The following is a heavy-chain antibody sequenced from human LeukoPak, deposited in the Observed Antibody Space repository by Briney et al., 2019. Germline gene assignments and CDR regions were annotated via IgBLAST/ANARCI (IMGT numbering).Heavy chain of an antibody. J-gene: IGHJ5*02. Sequence: ASVTVSCKASGYTFTSYYMHWVRQAPGQGLEWMGIINPSGGSTSYAQKFQGRVTITADKSTSTAYMELSSLRSEDTAVYYCAREGYCSGGSCPTDYNWSDPWGQGTLVTVSS. CDR3: AREGYCSGGSCPTDYNWSDP. D-gene: IGHD2-15*01. CDR2: INPSGGST. CDR1: GYTFTSYY. V-gene: IGHV1-46*01.